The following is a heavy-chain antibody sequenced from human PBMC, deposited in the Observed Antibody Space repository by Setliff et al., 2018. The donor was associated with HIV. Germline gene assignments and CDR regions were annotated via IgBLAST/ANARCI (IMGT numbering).Heavy chain of an antibody. CDR2: IYTSGST. J-gene: IGHJ4*02. CDR3: ATGQMATRY. CDR1: GGSISSGSYY. V-gene: IGHV4-61*02. Sequence: LSLTCTVSGGSISSGSYYWSWIRQPAGKGLEWIGRIYTSGSTNYNPSLKSRVTISVDTSKNQFSLKLSSVTAADTAVYYCATGQMATRYWGQGTLVTV. D-gene: IGHD5-12*01.